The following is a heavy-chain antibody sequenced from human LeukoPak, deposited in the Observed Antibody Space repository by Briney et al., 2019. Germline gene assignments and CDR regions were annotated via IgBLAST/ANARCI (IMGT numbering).Heavy chain of an antibody. J-gene: IGHJ4*02. V-gene: IGHV3-23*01. CDR3: AKGTYISGSPLDY. Sequence: PRGSLRLSCAVSGFNFSSYAMNWVRPDPGKGLGWVSEIIGSGVTTYYADSVKCRFTIPRDNSKYTLYVQMKSLRAEDTAVYYCAKGTYISGSPLDYWGQGTLVTVSS. D-gene: IGHD6-19*01. CDR1: GFNFSSYA. CDR2: IIGSGVTT.